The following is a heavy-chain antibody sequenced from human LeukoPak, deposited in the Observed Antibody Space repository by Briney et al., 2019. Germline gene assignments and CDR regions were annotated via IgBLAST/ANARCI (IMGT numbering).Heavy chain of an antibody. J-gene: IGHJ4*02. CDR3: ARGTRWLHRFDY. CDR2: INHSGST. D-gene: IGHD5-24*01. Sequence: PSETLSLTCAVSGGSFSGYYLSWIRQPPGKGLEWIGEINHSGSTNYNPYLKSRVTISVDTSKHQFSLKLSSVTAEDTAVYYCARGTRWLHRFDYWGQGTLVTVSS. CDR1: GGSFSGYY. V-gene: IGHV4-34*01.